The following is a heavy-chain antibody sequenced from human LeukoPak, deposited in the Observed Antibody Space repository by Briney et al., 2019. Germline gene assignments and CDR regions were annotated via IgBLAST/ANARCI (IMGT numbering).Heavy chain of an antibody. CDR2: ISAYNGNT. Sequence: ASVKVSCKASGYTFTSYGISWVRQAPGQGLEWMGWISAYNGNTNYAQKLQGRVTMTTDTSTSTAYMGLRSLRSDDTAVYYCARGGYDSSGYHDNYFDYWGQGTLVTVSS. J-gene: IGHJ4*02. D-gene: IGHD3-22*01. CDR3: ARGGYDSSGYHDNYFDY. V-gene: IGHV1-18*01. CDR1: GYTFTSYG.